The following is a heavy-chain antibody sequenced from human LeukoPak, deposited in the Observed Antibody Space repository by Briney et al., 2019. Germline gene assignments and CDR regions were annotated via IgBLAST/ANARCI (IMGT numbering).Heavy chain of an antibody. J-gene: IGHJ4*02. CDR3: ASMTYYFGSGSYSAIDY. CDR1: GGSFSSSRYY. D-gene: IGHD3-10*01. V-gene: IGHV4-39*01. Sequence: AETLSLTCTVSGGSFSSSRYYRGWNRQPPGKGLEWIGSIYYTGTTYYNPSLKSRVTISVDTSKSQFSLKLSSVTAADTAVYYCASMTYYFGSGSYSAIDYWGQGTLVTVSS. CDR2: IYYTGTT.